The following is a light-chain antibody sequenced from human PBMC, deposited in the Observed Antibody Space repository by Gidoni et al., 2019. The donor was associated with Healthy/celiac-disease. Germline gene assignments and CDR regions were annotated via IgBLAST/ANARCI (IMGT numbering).Light chain of an antibody. CDR3: QAWDSSIPV. Sequence: SYELSQPPSVSVSPGQTASITCPGDELGDKYACWYQQKPGQSPVLVIYQDTKRPPGIPERFSGSNSGNTATLTISGTQAMDEADYYCQAWDSSIPVFGGGTKLTVL. V-gene: IGLV3-1*01. J-gene: IGLJ2*01. CDR2: QDT. CDR1: ELGDKY.